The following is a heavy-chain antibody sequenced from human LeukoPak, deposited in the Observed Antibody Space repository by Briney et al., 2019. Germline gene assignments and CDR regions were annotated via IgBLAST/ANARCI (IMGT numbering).Heavy chain of an antibody. CDR2: ISGSGGST. Sequence: PGGSLRLSCAAYGFTFSSYAMSWVRQAPGKGLEWVSAISGSGGSTYYADSVKGRFTISRDNSKNTLYLQMNSLRAEDTAVYYCAKCYYDSSGYYLDAFDIWGQGTMVTVSS. CDR1: GFTFSSYA. J-gene: IGHJ3*02. CDR3: AKCYYDSSGYYLDAFDI. D-gene: IGHD3-22*01. V-gene: IGHV3-23*01.